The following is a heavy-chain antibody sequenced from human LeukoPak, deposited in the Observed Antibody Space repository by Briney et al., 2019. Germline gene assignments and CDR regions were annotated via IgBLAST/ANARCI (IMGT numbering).Heavy chain of an antibody. CDR2: IYYSGST. Sequence: SQTLSLTCTVSGGSISSGGYYWSWIRQHPGKGLEWIGYIYYSGSTYYNPSLKSRVTISVDTSKNQFSLKLSSVTAADTAVYYCARTVAGGGNDYDAFDIWGQGTMVTVSS. J-gene: IGHJ3*02. CDR3: ARTVAGGGNDYDAFDI. V-gene: IGHV4-31*03. D-gene: IGHD6-19*01. CDR1: GGSISSGGYY.